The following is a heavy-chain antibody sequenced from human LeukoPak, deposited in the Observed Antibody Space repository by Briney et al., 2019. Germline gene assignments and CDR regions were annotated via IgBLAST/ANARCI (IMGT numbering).Heavy chain of an antibody. Sequence: ASVKVSCKASGYTFTSYYMHWVRQAPGQGLEWMGIINPSGGSTSYAQKFQGRVTMTRDTSTSTVYMELSSLRSEDTAVYYCARVHYDYVWGSYRSPSYYFDYWGQGTLVTVSS. CDR2: INPSGGST. V-gene: IGHV1-46*01. J-gene: IGHJ4*02. CDR3: ARVHYDYVWGSYRSPSYYFDY. CDR1: GYTFTSYY. D-gene: IGHD3-16*02.